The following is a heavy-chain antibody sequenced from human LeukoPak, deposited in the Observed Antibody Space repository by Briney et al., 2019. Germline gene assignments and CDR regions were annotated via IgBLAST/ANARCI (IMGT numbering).Heavy chain of an antibody. CDR1: GYTLTELS. CDR3: ATPSRIAARPTRGAFDI. Sequence: ASVKVSCKVSGYTLTELSLHWVRQAPGKGLEWMGGFDPEDGETIYAQKFQGRVTMTEDTSTDTAYMELSSLRSEDTAVYDCATPSRIAARPTRGAFDIWGQGTMVTVSS. CDR2: FDPEDGET. V-gene: IGHV1-24*01. J-gene: IGHJ3*02. D-gene: IGHD6-6*01.